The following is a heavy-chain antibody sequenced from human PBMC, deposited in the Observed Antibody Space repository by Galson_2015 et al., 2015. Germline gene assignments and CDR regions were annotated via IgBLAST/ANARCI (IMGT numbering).Heavy chain of an antibody. Sequence: SLRLSCAASGFPFSDYRMNWVRQAPGKGLEWVSYISSSSTYIYYADSVRGRFTISRDNAKNSLYLQMNSLRADDTAVYYCARGTRWAIWGQGTMVTVSS. CDR3: ARGTRWAI. CDR1: GFPFSDYR. V-gene: IGHV3-21*01. J-gene: IGHJ3*02. CDR2: ISSSSTYI. D-gene: IGHD5-24*01.